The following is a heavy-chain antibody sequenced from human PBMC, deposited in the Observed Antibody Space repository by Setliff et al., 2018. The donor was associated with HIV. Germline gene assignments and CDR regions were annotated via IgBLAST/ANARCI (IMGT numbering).Heavy chain of an antibody. CDR1: GGSISIYY. CDR2: IYTSGST. CDR3: AITPLYYDSSGYYPSYFYY. Sequence: LSLTCTVSGGSISIYYWSWIRQPAGKGLELIGRIYTSGSTNYNPSLKSRVTMSVDTSKNQFSLKLSSVTAADTAVYYCAITPLYYDSSGYYPSYFYYWGQGTRVTVSS. V-gene: IGHV4-4*07. D-gene: IGHD3-22*01. J-gene: IGHJ4*02.